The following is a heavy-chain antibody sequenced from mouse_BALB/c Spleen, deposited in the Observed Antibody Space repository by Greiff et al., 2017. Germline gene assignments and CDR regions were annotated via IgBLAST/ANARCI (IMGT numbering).Heavy chain of an antibody. Sequence: EVKLVESGGGLVQPGGSLKLSCAASGFTFSSYTMSWVRQTPEKRLEWVAYISNGGGSTYYPDTVKGRFTISRDNPKNTLFLQMTSLRSEDTAMYYCARSGYGYDKGFAYWGQGTLVTVSA. V-gene: IGHV5-12-2*01. J-gene: IGHJ3*01. D-gene: IGHD2-2*01. CDR2: ISNGGGST. CDR1: GFTFSSYT. CDR3: ARSGYGYDKGFAY.